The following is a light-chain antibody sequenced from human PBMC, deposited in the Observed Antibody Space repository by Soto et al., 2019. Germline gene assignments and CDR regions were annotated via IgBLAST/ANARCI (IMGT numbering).Light chain of an antibody. CDR2: KAS. CDR3: QHYNSLWT. CDR1: QSISSW. Sequence: DIQMTQSPSTLSASVGDRVTITCRASQSISSWLAWYQQKPGKAPKLLIYKASSLEIGVPSRFSGSGSGTEFTLTISSLQPDDFATYYCQHYNSLWTFGQGTKVEIK. V-gene: IGKV1-5*03. J-gene: IGKJ1*01.